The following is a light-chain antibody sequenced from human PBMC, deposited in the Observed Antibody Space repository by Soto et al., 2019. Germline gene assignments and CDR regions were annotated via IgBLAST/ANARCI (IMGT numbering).Light chain of an antibody. V-gene: IGKV3-20*01. Sequence: EILLTQSPGTLSLSPGERATLSCRASQSVRNSYLAWYQQKPGQAPRLLIYGASGRATGIPDRFSGSGSGTDFTLTISSLEPEYCAVYYCQQYGSSPYTFGQGTKLEI. CDR2: GAS. J-gene: IGKJ2*01. CDR3: QQYGSSPYT. CDR1: QSVRNSY.